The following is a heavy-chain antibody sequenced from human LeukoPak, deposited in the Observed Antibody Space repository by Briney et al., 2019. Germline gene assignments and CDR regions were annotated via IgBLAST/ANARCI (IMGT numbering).Heavy chain of an antibody. J-gene: IGHJ4*02. Sequence: GESLKISCKGSGCSFSSYWIGWVRQMPGKGLEWMGIIYPGDSDTRYSPSFQGQVTISADKSISTAYLQWSSLKASDTAMYYCARGSSVSWGPEAPFHYWGQGTLVTVSS. D-gene: IGHD6-13*01. V-gene: IGHV5-51*01. CDR3: ARGSSVSWGPEAPFHY. CDR2: IYPGDSDT. CDR1: GCSFSSYW.